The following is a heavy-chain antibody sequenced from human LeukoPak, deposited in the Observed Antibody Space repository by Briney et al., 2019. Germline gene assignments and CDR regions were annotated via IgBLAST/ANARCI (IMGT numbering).Heavy chain of an antibody. J-gene: IGHJ4*02. D-gene: IGHD2-2*03. V-gene: IGHV3-33*06. CDR2: IWYDGSNK. CDR1: GFTFDDYA. CDR3: AKDDLDIVVVPAVLPNY. Sequence: WGSLRLSCAASGFTFDDYAMHWVRQAPGKGLEWVAVIWYDGSNKYYADSVKGRFTISRDNSKNTLYLQMNSLRAEDTAVYYCAKDDLDIVVVPAVLPNYWGQGTLVSVSS.